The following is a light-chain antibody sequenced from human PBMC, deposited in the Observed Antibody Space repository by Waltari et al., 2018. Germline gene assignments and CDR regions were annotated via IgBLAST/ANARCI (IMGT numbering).Light chain of an antibody. CDR3: QQYYHWVA. V-gene: IGKV3-15*01. CDR2: GAS. J-gene: IGKJ4*01. CDR1: ESVSSN. Sequence: EIVMTQSPATLSVSPVERATLSCRASESVSSNVAWYQQKPGQAPRLLIYGASTRATGVPAKFRGSGSGTDFTLTISSLQSEDFAVYYCQQYYHWVAFGGGTWVQIK.